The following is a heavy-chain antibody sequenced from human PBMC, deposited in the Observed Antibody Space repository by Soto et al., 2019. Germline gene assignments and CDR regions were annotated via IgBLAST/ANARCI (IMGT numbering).Heavy chain of an antibody. CDR3: ASSGGSGVDY. J-gene: IGHJ4*02. V-gene: IGHV1-69*13. Sequence: GASVKVSCKASGGTFSSYAISWVRQAPGQGLEWMGGIIPIFGTANYAQKFQGRVTITADESTSTAYMEPSSLRSEDTAVYYCASSGGSGVDYWGQGTLVTVSS. D-gene: IGHD3-10*01. CDR1: GGTFSSYA. CDR2: IIPIFGTA.